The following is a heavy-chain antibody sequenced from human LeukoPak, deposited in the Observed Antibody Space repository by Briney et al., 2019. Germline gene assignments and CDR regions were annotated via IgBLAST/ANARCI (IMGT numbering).Heavy chain of an antibody. CDR3: ARPRSYYYDSSGYEAFDI. Sequence: ASVKVSCKASGGTFSSYTISWVRQAPGQGLEWMGRIIPILGIANYAQKFQGSVTITADKSTSTAYMELSSLRSEDTAVYYCARPRSYYYDSSGYEAFDIWGQGTMVTVSS. CDR1: GGTFSSYT. J-gene: IGHJ3*02. V-gene: IGHV1-69*02. D-gene: IGHD3-22*01. CDR2: IIPILGIA.